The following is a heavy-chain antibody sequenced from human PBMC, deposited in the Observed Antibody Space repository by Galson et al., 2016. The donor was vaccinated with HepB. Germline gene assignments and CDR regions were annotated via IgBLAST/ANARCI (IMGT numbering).Heavy chain of an antibody. CDR3: ARDNKLQGGDYYYYGMDV. CDR1: GYSFTNYS. Sequence: SVKVSCKASGYSFTNYSMHWVRQAPGERLEWMGWINAGNGNSRYSQNFQDRLFISRDTSANIVYMELSSLRFEDTAIYYCARDNKLQGGDYYYYGMDVWGQGTTVTVSS. V-gene: IGHV1-3*01. CDR2: INAGNGNS. J-gene: IGHJ6*02. D-gene: IGHD2-15*01.